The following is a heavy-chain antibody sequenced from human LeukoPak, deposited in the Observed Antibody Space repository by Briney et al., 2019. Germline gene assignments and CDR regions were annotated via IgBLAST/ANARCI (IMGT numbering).Heavy chain of an antibody. CDR2: INPNSGNT. CDR3: ARDIGVAGTPYFDY. Sequence: ASVKVSCKASGYTFGGYYMHWVRQAPGQGPEWMGWINPNSGNTKYAQKFQGRVTMTRDTSISTAYMELTRLTSDDTAVYYCARDIGVAGTPYFDYWGQGTLVTVSS. V-gene: IGHV1-2*02. CDR1: GYTFGGYY. J-gene: IGHJ4*02. D-gene: IGHD6-19*01.